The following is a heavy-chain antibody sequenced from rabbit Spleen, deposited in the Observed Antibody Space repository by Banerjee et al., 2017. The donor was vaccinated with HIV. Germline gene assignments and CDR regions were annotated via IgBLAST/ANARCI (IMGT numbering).Heavy chain of an antibody. V-gene: IGHV1S45*01. CDR1: GFSRSTGYW. J-gene: IGHJ4*01. CDR2: IYTSDSDT. D-gene: IGHD1-1*01. Sequence: QQQLEESGGGLVKPGASLTLTCKASGFSRSTGYWICWVRQAPGKRPEWIACIYTSDSDTAYATWAKGRFTISKTSSTTVTLQMTSLTAADTATYFCAADTVYFKLWGQGTLVTVS. CDR3: AADTVYFKL.